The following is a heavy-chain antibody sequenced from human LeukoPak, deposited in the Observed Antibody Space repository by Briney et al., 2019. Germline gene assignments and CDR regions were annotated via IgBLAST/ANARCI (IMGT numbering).Heavy chain of an antibody. CDR1: GFTFSNAC. D-gene: IGHD1-26*01. J-gene: IGHJ4*02. Sequence: GGSLTLSCAASGFTFSNACMSWVRQARGKGLEGVGRIKSKTDGCTTDYAAPGKGRFTTSRDQSNSTRSLQMTRLKTEDTAGYYCTTEVGAITDYWGQGTLVTVSS. CDR3: TTEVGAITDY. CDR2: IKSKTDGCTT. V-gene: IGHV3-15*01.